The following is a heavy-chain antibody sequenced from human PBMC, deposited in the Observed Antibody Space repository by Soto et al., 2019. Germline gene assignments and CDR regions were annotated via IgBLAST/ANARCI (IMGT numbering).Heavy chain of an antibody. D-gene: IGHD2-15*01. CDR1: GFTFSSYS. CDR2: ISSSSSYI. V-gene: IGHV3-21*01. CDR3: ARPYCSGGSCYSRPFDY. J-gene: IGHJ4*02. Sequence: AGGSLRLSCAASGFTFSSYSMNWVRQAPGKGPEWVSSISSSSSYIYYADSVKGRFTISRDNAKNSLYLQMNSLRAEDTAVYYCARPYCSGGSCYSRPFDYWGQGTLVTVSS.